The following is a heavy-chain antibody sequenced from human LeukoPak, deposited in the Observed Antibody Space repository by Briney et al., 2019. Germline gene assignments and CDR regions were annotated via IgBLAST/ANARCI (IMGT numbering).Heavy chain of an antibody. D-gene: IGHD3-10*01. J-gene: IGHJ4*02. Sequence: KSGGSLRLSCAASGFTFSSYSMNWVRQAPGKGLEWVSSISSSSSYIYYADSVKGRFTISRDNAKNSLYLQMNSLRAEDTAVYYCARDYYGSGSNDYWGQGTLVTVSS. CDR1: GFTFSSYS. CDR3: ARDYYGSGSNDY. V-gene: IGHV3-21*01. CDR2: ISSSSSYI.